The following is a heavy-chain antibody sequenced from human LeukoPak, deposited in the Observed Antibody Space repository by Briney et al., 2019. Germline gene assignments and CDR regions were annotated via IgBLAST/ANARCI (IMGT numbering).Heavy chain of an antibody. V-gene: IGHV3-15*01. J-gene: IGHJ4*02. CDR2: IKSKTDGGTT. CDR1: GFTFSNAW. D-gene: IGHD2-15*01. Sequence: PGGSLRLSCAASGFTFSNAWMSWVRQAPGKGLEWVGRIKSKTDGGTTDYAAPVKGRFTISRDDSKNTLYLQMNSLKTEDTAVYYCTTDVARWLTLELIDYWGQGTLVTVSS. CDR3: TTDVARWLTLELIDY.